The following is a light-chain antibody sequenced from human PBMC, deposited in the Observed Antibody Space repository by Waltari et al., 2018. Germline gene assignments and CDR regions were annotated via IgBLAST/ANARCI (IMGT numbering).Light chain of an antibody. J-gene: IGLJ3*02. Sequence: QSALTQPASVSGSPGHPITISCTGTRSDVGGYNYVPWYQQHPDKVPKLSIFEVSPRPSGVSDRFSGSKSGNTASLTISGLQTEDEANYYCSSYTASSTRVFGGGTTLTVL. V-gene: IGLV2-14*01. CDR2: EVS. CDR1: RSDVGGYNY. CDR3: SSYTASSTRV.